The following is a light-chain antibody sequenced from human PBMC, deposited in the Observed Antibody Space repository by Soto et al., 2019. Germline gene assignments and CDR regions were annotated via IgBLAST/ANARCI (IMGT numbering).Light chain of an antibody. CDR2: GAS. J-gene: IGKJ1*01. V-gene: IGKV3-15*01. CDR3: QQYNNWPRT. CDR1: ESVSGN. Sequence: IVMTQSPATLSVSPGERATLSCRASESVSGNLAWYQQTPGQAPRLLILGASTRAIGIPARFRGSGSGTQFTLTITSLQSEDFAVYYCQQYNNWPRTFGQGTKVDNK.